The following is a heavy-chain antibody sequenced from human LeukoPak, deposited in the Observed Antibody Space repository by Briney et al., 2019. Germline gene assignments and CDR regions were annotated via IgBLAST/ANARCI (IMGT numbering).Heavy chain of an antibody. J-gene: IGHJ4*02. CDR1: GFIYSSYA. Sequence: PGGSLRLSCAASGFIYSSYAMRWVRQAPGKGLEWVSAISGGATTTYYADSVKGRFTISRDNSKNTLYLQMSSLRADDTAVYYCAKPISCTSCSADYWGQGTLVTVSS. V-gene: IGHV3-23*01. CDR3: AKPISCTSCSADY. D-gene: IGHD2-2*01. CDR2: ISGGATTT.